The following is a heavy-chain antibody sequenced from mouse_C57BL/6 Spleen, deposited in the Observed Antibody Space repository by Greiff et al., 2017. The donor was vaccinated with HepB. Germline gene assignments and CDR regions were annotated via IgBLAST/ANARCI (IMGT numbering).Heavy chain of an antibody. D-gene: IGHD4-1*01. J-gene: IGHJ4*01. Sequence: VQLQQSGPELVKPGASVKISCKASGYAFSSSWMNWVKQRPGKGLEWIGRIYPGDGDTNYNGKFKGKATLTADKSSSTAYMQLSSLTSEDSAVYFCARRGALGAMDYWGQGTSVTVSS. CDR2: IYPGDGDT. CDR1: GYAFSSSW. CDR3: ARRGALGAMDY. V-gene: IGHV1-82*01.